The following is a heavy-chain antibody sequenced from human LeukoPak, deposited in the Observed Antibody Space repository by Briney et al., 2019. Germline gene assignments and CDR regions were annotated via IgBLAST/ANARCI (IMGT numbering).Heavy chain of an antibody. CDR3: ANLGIATGSYYFDL. D-gene: IGHD1-14*01. J-gene: IGHJ2*01. Sequence: GGSLRLSCAASGLIFSNYVMSWVRQAPGKGLEWVSGITESGGATYYADSVKGRFTIYRDRSKNTLYLQMNSLRAEDTAVYHCANLGIATGSYYFDLWGRGTLVTVSS. CDR1: GLIFSNYV. CDR2: ITESGGAT. V-gene: IGHV3-23*01.